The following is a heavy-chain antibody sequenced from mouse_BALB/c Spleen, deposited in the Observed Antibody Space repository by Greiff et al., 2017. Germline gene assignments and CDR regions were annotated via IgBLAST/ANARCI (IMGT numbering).Heavy chain of an antibody. D-gene: IGHD2-4*01. CDR1: GFTFSSYT. CDR3: TRNDYDVGGFYAMDY. CDR2: ISSGGSYT. Sequence: EVQRVESGGGLVKPGGSLKLSCAASGFTFSSYTMSWVRQTPEKRLEWVATISSGGSYTYYPDSVKGRFTISRDNAKNTLYLQMSSLKSEDTAMYYCTRNDYDVGGFYAMDYWGQGTSVTVSS. V-gene: IGHV5-6-4*01. J-gene: IGHJ4*01.